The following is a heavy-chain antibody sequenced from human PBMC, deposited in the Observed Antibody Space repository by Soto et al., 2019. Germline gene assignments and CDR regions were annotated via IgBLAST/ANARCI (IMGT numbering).Heavy chain of an antibody. Sequence: EVQLVESGGGLVQPGGSLRLSCAASGFSISSNWMTWVRQAPGKGLAWVAIIREDGGEKSYVDSVKGWFTISRDNAKNAHNPQINRPRFDDTAVYYCAGGSGWLSEYWGRGTMVTVSS. J-gene: IGHJ4*01. CDR3: AGGSGWLSEY. CDR2: IREDGGEK. CDR1: GFSISSNW. D-gene: IGHD6-19*01. V-gene: IGHV3-7*03.